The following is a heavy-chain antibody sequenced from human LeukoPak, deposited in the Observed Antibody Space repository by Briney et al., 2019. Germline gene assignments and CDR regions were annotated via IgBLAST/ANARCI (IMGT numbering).Heavy chain of an antibody. CDR1: GGSISSFY. J-gene: IGHJ2*01. D-gene: IGHD6-19*01. CDR2: IFETGST. Sequence: ETLSLTFTVSGGSISSFYWSWVRQPPGKGLEWIGYIFETGSTYYNPSLKSRVTISVDMSKNQFSLKMSAVTAADTAVYYCARHAPVAGSYWYIQLWGRGTLVTVSS. V-gene: IGHV4-59*08. CDR3: ARHAPVAGSYWYIQL.